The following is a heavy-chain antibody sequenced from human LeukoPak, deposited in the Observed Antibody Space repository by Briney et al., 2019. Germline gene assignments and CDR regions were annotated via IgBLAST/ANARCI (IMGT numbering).Heavy chain of an antibody. CDR3: ASLSRSGSYPDY. CDR2: LYYSGST. D-gene: IGHD1-26*01. J-gene: IGHJ4*02. CDR1: GGSISSYY. Sequence: SETLSLTCTVSGGSISSYYWSWIRQPPGKGLEWIGSLYYSGSTNYNPSLKSRVTISVDTSKNQFSLKLSSVTAADTAVYYCASLSRSGSYPDYWGQGTLVTVSS. V-gene: IGHV4-59*12.